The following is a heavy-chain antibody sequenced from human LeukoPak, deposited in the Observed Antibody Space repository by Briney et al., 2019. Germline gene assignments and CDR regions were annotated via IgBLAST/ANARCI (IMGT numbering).Heavy chain of an antibody. Sequence: GGSLRLSCAASGFTFSSYSMNWVRQAPGKGLEWVSSISSSSSYIYYADSVKGRFTISRDNAKNSLYLQMNSLRAEDTAVYYCARDLAVYSSGWYGVDYWGQGTLVTVSS. CDR2: ISSSSSYI. J-gene: IGHJ4*02. CDR3: ARDLAVYSSGWYGVDY. CDR1: GFTFSSYS. D-gene: IGHD6-19*01. V-gene: IGHV3-21*01.